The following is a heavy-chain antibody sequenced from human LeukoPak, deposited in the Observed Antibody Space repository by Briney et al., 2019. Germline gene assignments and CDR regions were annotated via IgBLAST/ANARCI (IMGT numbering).Heavy chain of an antibody. CDR1: GVPISSTNW. J-gene: IGHJ5*02. V-gene: IGHV4-4*02. Sequence: SGTLSLTCAVSGVPISSTNWWSWVRQPPGKGLEWIGEIYHSGSTNYNPSLKSRVTISVDKSKNQFSLKVSSVTAADTAVYYCATERSSSRKWFDPWGQGTLVTVPS. D-gene: IGHD1-14*01. CDR2: IYHSGST. CDR3: ATERSSSRKWFDP.